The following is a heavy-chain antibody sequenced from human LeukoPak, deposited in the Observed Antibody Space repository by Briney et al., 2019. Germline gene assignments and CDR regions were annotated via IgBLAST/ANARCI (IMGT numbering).Heavy chain of an antibody. Sequence: PSETLSLTCTVSGSSISGYYWNWIRQPPGKGLEWIGFSYYRGTTTYNPSLRSRVTISVDTSKNQFSLRLRSVTAAGTAVYYCATTYFYDTTGITSGAFDIWGRGTVVTVSS. CDR3: ATTYFYDTTGITSGAFDI. V-gene: IGHV4-59*03. J-gene: IGHJ3*02. D-gene: IGHD3-22*01. CDR1: GSSISGYY. CDR2: SYYRGTT.